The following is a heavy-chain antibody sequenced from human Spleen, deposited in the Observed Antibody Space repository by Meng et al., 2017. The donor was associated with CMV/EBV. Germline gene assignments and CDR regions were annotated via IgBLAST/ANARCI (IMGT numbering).Heavy chain of an antibody. CDR1: FTFADYT. Sequence: FTFADYTMHWVRQAPGKGLEWVSTITGGAEATYYADSVKGRFTISRDNSKNTLSLHMNSLRAEDAAVYYCAKDRDRYDSSDYSSLLFDSWGQGTLVTV. V-gene: IGHV3-23*01. J-gene: IGHJ4*02. CDR3: AKDRDRYDSSDYSSLLFDS. CDR2: ITGGAEAT. D-gene: IGHD3-22*01.